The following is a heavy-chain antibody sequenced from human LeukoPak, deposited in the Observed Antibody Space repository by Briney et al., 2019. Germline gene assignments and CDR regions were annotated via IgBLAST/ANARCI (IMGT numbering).Heavy chain of an antibody. J-gene: IGHJ4*02. CDR1: GSTFSSYA. D-gene: IGHD6-19*01. Sequence: PGGSLRLSCAASGSTFSSYAMSWVRQAPGKGLEWVSAISGSGGSTYYADSVKGRFTISRDNSKNTLYLQMNSLRAEDTAVYYCARGLTPEYRTEKVAGTFDYWGQGALVTVSS. CDR3: ARGLTPEYRTEKVAGTFDY. CDR2: ISGSGGST. V-gene: IGHV3-23*01.